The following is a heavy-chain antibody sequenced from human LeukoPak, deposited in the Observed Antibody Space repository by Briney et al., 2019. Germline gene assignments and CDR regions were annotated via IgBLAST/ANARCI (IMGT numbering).Heavy chain of an antibody. D-gene: IGHD2-15*01. J-gene: IGHJ4*02. CDR1: GFTFSSYG. CDR2: ITGSDGTT. V-gene: IGHV3-23*01. CDR3: AKAKGPYCSGGSCLAPFDY. Sequence: GGSLRLSCAASGFTFSSYGMNWVRQAPGKGLEWVSAITGSDGTTYYADSVKGRFTISRDNSKNTLFLQMNSLRADDTAVYYCAKAKGPYCSGGSCLAPFDYWGQGTLVTVSS.